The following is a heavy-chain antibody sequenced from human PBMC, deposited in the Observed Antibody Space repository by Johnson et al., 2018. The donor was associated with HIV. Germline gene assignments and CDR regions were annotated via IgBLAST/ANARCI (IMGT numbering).Heavy chain of an antibody. V-gene: IGHV3-66*02. D-gene: IGHD1-1*01. CDR1: GFTVGSNY. J-gene: IGHJ3*01. CDR2: IYTGGST. CDR3: ARESRSGTGNVPGRHALDV. Sequence: VQLVESGGGLVQPGGSLRLSCAASGFTVGSNYMSWVRQAPGKGLEWVSVIYTGGSTYYADSMKGRFTISRDTSKNTLYLQMNSLRAEDTAVYYCARESRSGTGNVPGRHALDVWGQGTMVTVSS.